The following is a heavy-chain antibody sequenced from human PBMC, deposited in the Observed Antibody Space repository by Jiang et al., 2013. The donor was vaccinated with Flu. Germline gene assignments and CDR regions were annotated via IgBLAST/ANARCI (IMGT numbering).Heavy chain of an antibody. Sequence: TTQTLTLTCTFSGFSLSTSGVGVGRIRQPPGKALEWLARIDWEDDKFYSTSLKTRLTISKDTSKNQVVLTMTNMDPEGTATYYCARMGGYSGHDYDSWGQGTLVTVSS. CDR2: IDWEDDK. V-gene: IGHV2-70*04. CDR3: ARMGGYSGHDYDS. D-gene: IGHD5-12*01. CDR1: GFSLSTSGVG. J-gene: IGHJ5*01.